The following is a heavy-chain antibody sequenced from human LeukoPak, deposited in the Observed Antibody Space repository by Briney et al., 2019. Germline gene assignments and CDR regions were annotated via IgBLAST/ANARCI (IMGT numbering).Heavy chain of an antibody. V-gene: IGHV4-39*01. J-gene: IGHJ5*02. Sequence: SETLSLTCTVSSGSIGSSSNYWGWIRQAPGKGLEWIGNVYYSGSTFYNPSLKSRVTISVNTSKNQFSLKLRSVTAADTAIYYCARASFNVVFGNWFDPWGQGTLVTVSS. D-gene: IGHD2-8*01. CDR3: ARASFNVVFGNWFDP. CDR1: SGSIGSSSNY. CDR2: VYYSGST.